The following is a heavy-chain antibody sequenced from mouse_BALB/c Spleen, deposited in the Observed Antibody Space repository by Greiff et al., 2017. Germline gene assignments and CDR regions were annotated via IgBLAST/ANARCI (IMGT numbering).Heavy chain of an antibody. D-gene: IGHD2-4*01. CDR1: GFNIKDTY. CDR2: IDPANGNT. J-gene: IGHJ3*01. CDR3: ASTMITTRPFAY. Sequence: EVKLMESGAELVKPGASVKLSCTASGFNIKDTYMHWVKQRPEQGLEWIGRIDPANGNTKYDPKFQGKATITADTSSNTAYLQLSSLTSEDTAVYYCASTMITTRPFAYWGQGTLVTVSA. V-gene: IGHV14-3*02.